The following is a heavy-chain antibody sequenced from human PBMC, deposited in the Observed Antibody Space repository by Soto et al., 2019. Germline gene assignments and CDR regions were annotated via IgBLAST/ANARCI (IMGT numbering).Heavy chain of an antibody. CDR1: GFTFSSYW. Sequence: LRLSCAASGFTFSSYWMHWVRQAPGKGLVWVSRINSDGSSTSYADSVKGRFTISRDNAKNTLYLQMNSLRAEDTAVYYCAREGVYCSGGSCQAGKDAFDIWGQGTMVTVSS. V-gene: IGHV3-74*01. CDR2: INSDGSST. J-gene: IGHJ3*02. CDR3: AREGVYCSGGSCQAGKDAFDI. D-gene: IGHD2-15*01.